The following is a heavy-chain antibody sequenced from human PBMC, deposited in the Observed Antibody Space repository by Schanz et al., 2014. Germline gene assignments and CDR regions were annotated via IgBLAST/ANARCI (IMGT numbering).Heavy chain of an antibody. CDR3: ARRASCSRIGCPFDS. CDR2: VRNKNNRYTT. J-gene: IGHJ4*02. CDR1: GFTVSSDH. D-gene: IGHD2-2*01. V-gene: IGHV3-72*01. Sequence: EVRLVESGGGLVQPGGSLGLSCVVSGFTVSSDHMSWVRQAPGKGLEWVGRVRNKNNRYTTEYAASVKGRFTISRDDSKNSLYLQMNSLKTEDTAMYYCARRASCSRIGCPFDSWGQGTLVTVSS.